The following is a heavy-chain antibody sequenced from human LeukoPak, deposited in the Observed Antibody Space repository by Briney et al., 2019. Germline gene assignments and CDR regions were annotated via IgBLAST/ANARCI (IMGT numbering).Heavy chain of an antibody. D-gene: IGHD3-10*02. V-gene: IGHV3-30*02. CDR1: GFTFSSYS. CDR3: AKDGARFGELSGYYYYYMDV. J-gene: IGHJ6*03. Sequence: GGSLRLSCAASGFTFSSYSMNWVRQAPGKGLEWVAFIRYDGSNKYYADSVKGRFTISRDNSKNTLYLQMNSLRAEDTAVYYCAKDGARFGELSGYYYYYMDVWGKGTTVTVSS. CDR2: IRYDGSNK.